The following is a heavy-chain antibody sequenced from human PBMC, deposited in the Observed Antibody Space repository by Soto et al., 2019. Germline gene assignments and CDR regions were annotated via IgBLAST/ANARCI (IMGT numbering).Heavy chain of an antibody. CDR1: GGSISSTNYY. Sequence: SETLSLTCTVSGGSISSTNYYWGWIRQPPGKGLEWIGSIYYSGSTYYNPSLKSRVTISVDTSKNQFSLKLSSVTAADTAVYYCARRRRTNWFDPWGQGTLVTVSS. J-gene: IGHJ5*02. CDR3: ARRRRTNWFDP. V-gene: IGHV4-39*01. CDR2: IYYSGST.